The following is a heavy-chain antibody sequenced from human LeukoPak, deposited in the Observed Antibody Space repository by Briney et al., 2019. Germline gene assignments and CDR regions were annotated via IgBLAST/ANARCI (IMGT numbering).Heavy chain of an antibody. D-gene: IGHD3-10*01. CDR1: GYSFTSYW. CDR3: ARFDYYGSGNPYGVY. CDR2: IYPGDSDT. V-gene: IGHV5-51*01. J-gene: IGHJ4*02. Sequence: GESLKISCKGSGYSFTSYWIGWVRQMPGRGLEWMGIIYPGDSDTRYSPSFQGQVTISADKSICTAYLQWSSLKASDTAMYYCARFDYYGSGNPYGVYWGQGTLVTVSS.